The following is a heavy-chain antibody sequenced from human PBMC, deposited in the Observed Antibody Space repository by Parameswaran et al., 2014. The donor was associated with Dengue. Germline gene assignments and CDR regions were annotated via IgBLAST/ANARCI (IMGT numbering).Heavy chain of an antibody. Sequence: KWIRQPPGKGLEWLSYINEIGTSTYYADSVKGRFTISRDNTQNSLYLQMNSLRVEDTAVYYCVRDVGTMVRGSTYFDSWGQGTLVTVSS. J-gene: IGHJ4*02. CDR2: INEIGTST. D-gene: IGHD3-10*01. CDR3: VRDVGTMVRGSTYFDS. V-gene: IGHV3-48*03.